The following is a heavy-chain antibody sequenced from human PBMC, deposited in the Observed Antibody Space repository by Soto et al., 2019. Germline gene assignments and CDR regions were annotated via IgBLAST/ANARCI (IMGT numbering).Heavy chain of an antibody. J-gene: IGHJ4*02. CDR2: ISPDGGEI. CDR3: AKGPR. V-gene: IGHV3-7*01. Sequence: LVESGGGLVQPGGSLRLSCAASGFTFSNIWMSWVRRSPEKGPEWVASISPDGGEIYYVDSVKGRFTISGDNTRNSLYLQMNSLRAEDTAVYYCAKGPRWGQGTLVTVSS. CDR1: GFTFSNIW.